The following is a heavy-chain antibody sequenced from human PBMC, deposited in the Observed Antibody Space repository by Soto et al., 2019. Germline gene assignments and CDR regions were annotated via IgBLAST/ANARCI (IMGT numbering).Heavy chain of an antibody. D-gene: IGHD1-26*01. J-gene: IGHJ4*02. Sequence: EVQLLESGGGLVQPGGSLRLSCAASGFTFSNYAMSWVRQAPGKGLEWVSGICGSGGSTYYADSVKGRFTISRDNSKNTLYLQMNCLRAEDTAVYYCAKGGNYFSDYWGQGTLVSVSS. V-gene: IGHV3-23*01. CDR3: AKGGNYFSDY. CDR2: ICGSGGST. CDR1: GFTFSNYA.